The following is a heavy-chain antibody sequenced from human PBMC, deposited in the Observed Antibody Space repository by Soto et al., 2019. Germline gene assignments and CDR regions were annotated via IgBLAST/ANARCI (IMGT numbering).Heavy chain of an antibody. CDR2: INAGKGNT. V-gene: IGHV1-3*01. D-gene: IGHD3-16*02. J-gene: IGHJ4*02. CDR3: ARSEVIPEGCDY. Sequence: ASVKVSCKASGYIFTTYALHWVRQAPEQRLEWMGWINAGKGNTKYSQKFQDRVTITRDTSASVAYMELSSLASEDTAVYYCARSEVIPEGCDYWGQGTLVTVSS. CDR1: GYIFTTYA.